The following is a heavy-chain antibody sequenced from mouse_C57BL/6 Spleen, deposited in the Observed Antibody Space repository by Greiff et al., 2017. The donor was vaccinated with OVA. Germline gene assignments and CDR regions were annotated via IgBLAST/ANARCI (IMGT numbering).Heavy chain of an antibody. D-gene: IGHD4-1*01. Sequence: EVKLVESGGGLVQPGGSLKLSCAASGFTFSDYYMYWVRQTPEKRLEWVAYISNGGGSTYYPDTVKGRFTISRDNAKNTLYLQMSRLKSEDTAMYYCARRDWSYFDYWGQGTTLTVSS. CDR1: GFTFSDYY. CDR3: ARRDWSYFDY. V-gene: IGHV5-12*01. CDR2: ISNGGGST. J-gene: IGHJ2*01.